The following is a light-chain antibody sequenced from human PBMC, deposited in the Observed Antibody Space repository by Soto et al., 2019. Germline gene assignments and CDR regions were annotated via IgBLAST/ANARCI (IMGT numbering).Light chain of an antibody. V-gene: IGLV2-14*01. J-gene: IGLJ1*01. Sequence: QSALTQPASVSGSPGQSITISCTGTSSDVGGYNYVSWYQQHPGKAPKLMIYEVSNRPSGVSNRFSGSKSGSRASLTISGLQAEDEADYYCSSYTSSNTLGVFGTGTKLTVL. CDR2: EVS. CDR1: SSDVGGYNY. CDR3: SSYTSSNTLGV.